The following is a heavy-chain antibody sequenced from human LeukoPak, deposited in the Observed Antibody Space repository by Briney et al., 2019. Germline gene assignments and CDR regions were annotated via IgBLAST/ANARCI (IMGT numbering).Heavy chain of an antibody. CDR1: GFTFSSYG. J-gene: IGHJ4*02. V-gene: IGHV3-30*03. CDR2: ISYDGSNK. CDR3: ARDPVTTWGYFDY. D-gene: IGHD4-17*01. Sequence: PGGSLRLSCAASGFTFSSYGMHWVRQAPGKGLEWVAVISYDGSNKYYADSVKGRFTISRDNSKNTLYLQMNSLRAEDTAVYYCARDPVTTWGYFDYWGREPWSPSPQ.